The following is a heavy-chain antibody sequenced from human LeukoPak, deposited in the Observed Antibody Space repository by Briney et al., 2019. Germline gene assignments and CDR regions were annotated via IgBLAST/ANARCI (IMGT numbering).Heavy chain of an antibody. Sequence: SETLSLTCTVSGGSISSYYWSWLGQPPGKGLEWFGYIYYSGSTNYNPSLKSRVTISVDTSKNQFSLKLSSVTAADTAVYYCARDQSCSGGSCYPGYYFDYWGQGTLVTVSS. V-gene: IGHV4-59*01. CDR3: ARDQSCSGGSCYPGYYFDY. CDR2: IYYSGST. J-gene: IGHJ4*02. CDR1: GGSISSYY. D-gene: IGHD2-15*01.